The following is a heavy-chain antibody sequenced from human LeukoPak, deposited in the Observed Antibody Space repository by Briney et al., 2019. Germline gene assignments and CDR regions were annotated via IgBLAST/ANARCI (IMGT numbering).Heavy chain of an antibody. CDR2: IYHSGTT. V-gene: IGHV4-38-2*01. CDR3: ARSSFTSGYYYHMDV. CDR1: AYSISSGYY. Sequence: KPSETLSLTCAVSAYSISSGYYWGWIRQPPGRGLGWIGSIYHSGTTYYNPSLKTRVTISLDTSKNQFSLKLSSVTDADTAVYYCARSSFTSGYYYHMDVWGKGTTVTVSS. J-gene: IGHJ6*03. D-gene: IGHD3-22*01.